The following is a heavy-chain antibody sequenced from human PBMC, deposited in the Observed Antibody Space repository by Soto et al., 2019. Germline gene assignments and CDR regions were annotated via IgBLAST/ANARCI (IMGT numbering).Heavy chain of an antibody. CDR3: ARDKDRQQLGGNYYYILDV. Sequence: VQLVQSGAEVKKPGSSVKVSCKASGGTFSTSAISWVRQAPGQGLEWVGGIMPVFATPDYAQKFQGRGTITADESTTTAYLELTSLRTDDTAVYYCARDKDRQQLGGNYYYILDVWGQGTAITVSS. D-gene: IGHD3-3*02. CDR2: IMPVFATP. J-gene: IGHJ6*02. V-gene: IGHV1-69*12. CDR1: GGTFSTSA.